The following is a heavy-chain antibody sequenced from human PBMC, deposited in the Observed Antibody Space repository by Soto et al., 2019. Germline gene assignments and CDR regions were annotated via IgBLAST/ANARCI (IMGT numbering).Heavy chain of an antibody. J-gene: IGHJ6*02. CDR3: ASLGWSGYYDRGYYGMDV. D-gene: IGHD3-3*01. CDR1: GFTFSSYG. Sequence: GGSLRLSCAASGFTFSSYGMHWVRQAPGKGLEWVAVIWYDGSNKYYADSVKGRFTISRDNSKNTLYLQMNSLRAEDTAVYYCASLGWSGYYDRGYYGMDVWGQGTTVTVSS. V-gene: IGHV3-33*01. CDR2: IWYDGSNK.